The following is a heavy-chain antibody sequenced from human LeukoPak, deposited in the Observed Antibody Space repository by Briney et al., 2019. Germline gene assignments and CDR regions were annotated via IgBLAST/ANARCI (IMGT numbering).Heavy chain of an antibody. CDR1: GGSIGTYY. Sequence: SETLSLTCTVSGGSIGTYYWSWIRQPPGKGLEWIGYIYYSGSTNYNPSLKSRVTISVDTSKNQFSLKLSSVTAADTAVYYCARRGGYCSGGSCYHTELDYWGQGTLVTVSS. V-gene: IGHV4-59*08. CDR3: ARRGGYCSGGSCYHTELDY. J-gene: IGHJ4*02. D-gene: IGHD2-15*01. CDR2: IYYSGST.